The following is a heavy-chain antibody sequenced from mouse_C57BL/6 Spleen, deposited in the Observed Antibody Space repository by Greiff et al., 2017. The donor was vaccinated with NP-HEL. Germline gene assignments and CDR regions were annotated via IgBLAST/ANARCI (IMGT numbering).Heavy chain of an antibody. CDR2: IYPGGGYT. CDR1: GYTFTNYW. V-gene: IGHV1-63*01. J-gene: IGHJ2*01. Sequence: QVQLKQSGAELVRPGTSVKMSCKASGYTFTNYWIGWAKQRPGHGLEWIGDIYPGGGYTNYNEKFKGKATLTADTSSSTAYMQFSSLTSEDSAIYYSAGAGGTAQVLYYFDYWGQGTTLTVSS. CDR3: AGAGGTAQVLYYFDY. D-gene: IGHD3-2*02.